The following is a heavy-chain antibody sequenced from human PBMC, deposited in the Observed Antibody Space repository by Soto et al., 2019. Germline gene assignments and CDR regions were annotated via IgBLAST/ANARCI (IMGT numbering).Heavy chain of an antibody. V-gene: IGHV1-18*01. CDR1: GYTFTSYG. CDR2: ISAYTGNT. J-gene: IGHJ6*02. D-gene: IGHD2-15*01. Sequence: QVQLVQSGAEVKKPGASVKVSCKASGYTFTSYGISWVRQAPGQGLEWMGWISAYTGNTNYAQKLQGRVTMTTDTATSTAYMELRSLRSYDTAVYYCAAHCSGGSCYSKEYYYGRDVWGQGTTVTVSS. CDR3: AAHCSGGSCYSKEYYYGRDV.